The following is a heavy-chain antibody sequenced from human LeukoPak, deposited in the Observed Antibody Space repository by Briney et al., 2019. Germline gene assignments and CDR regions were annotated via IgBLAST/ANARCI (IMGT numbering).Heavy chain of an antibody. CDR3: ARVGYCSGGNCYFNAFDI. J-gene: IGHJ3*02. CDR2: ISYDGSDK. CDR1: GFMFSSYG. Sequence: GGSLRLSCAASGFMFSSYGLHWVRQAPGKGLEWVALISYDGSDKYYAGSVKGRFTISRDNSKNTLYLQVNSLRAEDTSVYYCARVGYCSGGNCYFNAFDIWGQGTMVTVSS. D-gene: IGHD2-15*01. V-gene: IGHV3-30-3*01.